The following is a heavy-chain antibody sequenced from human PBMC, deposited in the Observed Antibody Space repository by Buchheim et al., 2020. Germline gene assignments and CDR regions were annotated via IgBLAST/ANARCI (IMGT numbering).Heavy chain of an antibody. CDR3: ARDSYDSSGYYKRFDY. CDR1: GFTFSSYE. Sequence: EVQLVESGGGLVQPGGSLRLSCAASGFTFSSYEMNWVRQAPGKGLEWVSYISSSGSTIYYADSVKGRFTISRDNAKNSLYLQMNSLRAEDMAVYYCARDSYDSSGYYKRFDYWGQGTL. D-gene: IGHD3-22*01. J-gene: IGHJ4*02. CDR2: ISSSGSTI. V-gene: IGHV3-48*03.